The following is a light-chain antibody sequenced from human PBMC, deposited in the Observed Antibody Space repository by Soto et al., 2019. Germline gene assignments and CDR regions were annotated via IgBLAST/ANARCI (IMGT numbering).Light chain of an antibody. Sequence: QSALTQPASVSGSPGQSVTISCTGTSSDAGGYNYVSWYQQHPGKAPKLMIYDVSNRPSGVSNRFSGSKSGYTASLTISGLQAEDEADYYCSSYTSSNTYVFGTGTKVTVL. CDR3: SSYTSSNTYV. CDR1: SSDAGGYNY. J-gene: IGLJ1*01. V-gene: IGLV2-14*03. CDR2: DVS.